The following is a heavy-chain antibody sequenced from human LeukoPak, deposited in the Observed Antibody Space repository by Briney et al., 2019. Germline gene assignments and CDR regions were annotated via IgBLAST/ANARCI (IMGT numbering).Heavy chain of an antibody. CDR1: GFTFSSYA. D-gene: IGHD6-19*01. Sequence: GGSLRLSCAASGFTFSSYAMSWVRQAPGKGLEWVSAISGSGGSTYYADSVKGRFTISRDNSKNTLYLQMNSLRDDDTAVYYCARDHPGSGWYVDYWGLGTVVTVSS. J-gene: IGHJ4*02. CDR2: ISGSGGST. V-gene: IGHV3-23*01. CDR3: ARDHPGSGWYVDY.